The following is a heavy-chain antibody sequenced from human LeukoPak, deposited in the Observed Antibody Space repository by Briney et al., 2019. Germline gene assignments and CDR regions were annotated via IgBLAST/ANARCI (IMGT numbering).Heavy chain of an antibody. V-gene: IGHV1-69*05. CDR1: GGTFSSYA. Sequence: SVKASCKASGGTFSSYAISWVRQAPGQGLEWMGRIIPIFGTANYAQKLQGRVTMTTDTSTSTAYMELRSLRSDDTAVYYCARVGVQRLLERFDPWGQGTLVTVSS. J-gene: IGHJ5*02. CDR2: IIPIFGTA. D-gene: IGHD1-1*01. CDR3: ARVGVQRLLERFDP.